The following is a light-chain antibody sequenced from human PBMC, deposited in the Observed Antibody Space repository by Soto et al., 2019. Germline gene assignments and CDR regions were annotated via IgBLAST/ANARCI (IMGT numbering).Light chain of an antibody. CDR2: GAS. V-gene: IGKV3-20*01. J-gene: IGKJ1*01. CDR1: RSVSSSY. Sequence: ETVLTQSPGTLSLSPGERATLFCRASRSVSSSYLAWYQQKPGQAPRLLIYGASSRATGIPDRFSGSGSGTDFTLTISRLEPADFAVYYCQHYGSSPPSWTFGQGTKVEIK. CDR3: QHYGSSPPSWT.